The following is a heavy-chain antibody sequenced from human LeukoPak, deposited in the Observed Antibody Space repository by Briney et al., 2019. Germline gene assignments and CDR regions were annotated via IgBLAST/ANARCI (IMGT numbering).Heavy chain of an antibody. J-gene: IGHJ4*02. CDR1: GFIINNYG. V-gene: IGHV3-23*01. Sequence: GGSLRLSCAASGFIINNYGMSWVRQAPGKGLEWVAGISGSGGSTNYADSVKGRFTISRDNSKNTLYLDLNSLGADDTAVYYCAKVAPYGNYVFDYWGQGTLVTVSS. CDR2: ISGSGGST. CDR3: AKVAPYGNYVFDY. D-gene: IGHD1-7*01.